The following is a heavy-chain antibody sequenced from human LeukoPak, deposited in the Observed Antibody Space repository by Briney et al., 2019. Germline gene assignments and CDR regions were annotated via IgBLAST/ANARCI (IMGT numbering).Heavy chain of an antibody. CDR1: GYTFTSYA. CDR2: INTNTGNP. CDR3: ARARSGWASDAFDI. Sequence: ASVKVSCKASGYTFTSYAMNWVRQAPVQGLEWMGWINTNTGNPTYAQGFTGRFVFSLDTSVSTAYLQISSLKAEDTAVYYCARARSGWASDAFDIWGQGTMVTVSS. D-gene: IGHD6-19*01. V-gene: IGHV7-4-1*02. J-gene: IGHJ3*02.